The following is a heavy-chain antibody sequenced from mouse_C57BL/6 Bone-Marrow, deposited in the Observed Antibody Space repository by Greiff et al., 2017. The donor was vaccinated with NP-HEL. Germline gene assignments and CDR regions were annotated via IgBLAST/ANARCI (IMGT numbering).Heavy chain of an antibody. CDR1: GFTFSSYA. D-gene: IGHD3-3*01. J-gene: IGHJ4*01. V-gene: IGHV5-4*03. CDR2: ISDGGSYT. Sequence: EVKLVESGGGLVKPGGSLKLSCAASGFTFSSYAMSWVRQTPEKRLEWVATISDGGSYTYYPANVKGRFTISRDNAKNNLYLQMSHLKSEDTAMYYCARGLGLYYAMDYWGQGTSVTVSS. CDR3: ARGLGLYYAMDY.